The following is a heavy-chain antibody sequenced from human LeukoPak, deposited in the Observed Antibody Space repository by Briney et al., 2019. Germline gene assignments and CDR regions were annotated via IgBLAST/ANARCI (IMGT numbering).Heavy chain of an antibody. CDR3: AGIAEGSSWYWFDP. V-gene: IGHV1-18*01. CDR1: GYTFTSYG. D-gene: IGHD6-13*01. J-gene: IGHJ5*02. Sequence: ASVTVSCKASGYTFTSYGISWVRQAPGQGLEWMGWISAYNGNTNYAQRLQGRVTMTTDTSTSTAYMELRSLRSDDTAVYYCAGIAEGSSWYWFDPWGQGTLVTVSS. CDR2: ISAYNGNT.